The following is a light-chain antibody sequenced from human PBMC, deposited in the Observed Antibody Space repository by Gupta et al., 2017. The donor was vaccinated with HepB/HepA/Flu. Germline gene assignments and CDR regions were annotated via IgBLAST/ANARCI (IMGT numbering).Light chain of an antibody. V-gene: IGKV1-5*03. CDR1: QSISRW. CDR3: QQYNSYPLT. J-gene: IGKJ4*01. CDR2: KAS. Sequence: DIQMPQSPSPLSASVGDRVTITCRSSQSISRWLALYQQKPGKAPNLLIYKASSLKSGVPSRCSGSGSGTEFTLTISSLQPDDFATYYCQQYNSYPLTFGGGTKVEIK.